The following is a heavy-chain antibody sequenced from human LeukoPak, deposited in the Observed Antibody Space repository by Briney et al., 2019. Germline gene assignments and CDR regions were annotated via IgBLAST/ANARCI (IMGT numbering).Heavy chain of an antibody. D-gene: IGHD4-17*01. CDR1: GFTFDDYA. CDR3: AKYMGTTLKTFDY. Sequence: GGSLRLSCAASGFTFDDYAMHWVRQAPGKGLEGVSGISWISGSIGYADSVKGRFTISRDNAKKSLYLQLNSLSALDTALDSWAKYMGTTLKTFDYWGRGTRVTVSS. J-gene: IGHJ4*02. V-gene: IGHV3-9*01. CDR2: ISWISGSI.